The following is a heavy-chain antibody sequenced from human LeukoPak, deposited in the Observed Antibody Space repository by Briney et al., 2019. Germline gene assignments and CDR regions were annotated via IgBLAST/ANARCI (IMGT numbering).Heavy chain of an antibody. J-gene: IGHJ6*02. CDR1: GFTFSSYA. V-gene: IGHV3-23*01. CDR2: ISGSGGST. Sequence: GGSLRLSCAASGFTFSSYAMSWVRQAPGKGLEWVSAISGSGGSTYYADSVKGRFTISRDNSKNTLYLQMNSLRAEDTAVYYCVKSSPYYYYYYGIDVWGQGTTVTVSS. CDR3: VKSSPYYYYYYGIDV. D-gene: IGHD6-13*01.